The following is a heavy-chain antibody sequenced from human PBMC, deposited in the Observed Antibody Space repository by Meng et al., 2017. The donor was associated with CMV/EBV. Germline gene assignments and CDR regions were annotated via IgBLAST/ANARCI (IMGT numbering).Heavy chain of an antibody. J-gene: IGHJ6*02. CDR1: GFTFSSYA. V-gene: IGHV3-30-3*01. CDR3: ARDGVPAAIYYYYGMDV. Sequence: GESLKISCAASGFTFSSYAMHWVRQAPGKGLEWVAVISYDGSNKYYADSVKGQFTISRDNSKNTLYLQMNSLRAEDTAVYYCARDGVPAAIYYYYGMDVWGQGTTVTVSS. CDR2: ISYDGSNK. D-gene: IGHD2-2*02.